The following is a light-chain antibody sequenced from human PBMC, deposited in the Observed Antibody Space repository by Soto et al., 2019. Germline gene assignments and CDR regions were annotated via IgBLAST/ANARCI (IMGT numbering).Light chain of an antibody. CDR2: EVS. Sequence: QSVLTQPAFVSGSRGQSITISCTGTYSDVGYYNYVSWFQQHPGKAPQLIIYEVSNRPLGISNRFSASKSGNTASLTISGLQAEDEADYYCGSYTDSDSLWVFGGGTKLTVL. CDR3: GSYTDSDSLWV. V-gene: IGLV2-14*01. J-gene: IGLJ3*02. CDR1: YSDVGYYNY.